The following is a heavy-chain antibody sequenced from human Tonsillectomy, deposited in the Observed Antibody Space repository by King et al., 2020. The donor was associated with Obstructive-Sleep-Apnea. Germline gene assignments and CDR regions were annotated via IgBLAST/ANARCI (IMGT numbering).Heavy chain of an antibody. J-gene: IGHJ4*02. CDR2: FKSQTDGGPT. Sequence: VQLVESGGGLVKPGGSLRLSCAASGFTFSNSWMSWVRQAPGKGLEWGGRFKSQTDGGPTDYGAPWKCRFTISRDDSKNTLYLQMNSLKTEDTAVYYCTTGYCSGGSCLKVFDYWGQGTLVTVSS. D-gene: IGHD2-15*01. CDR3: TTGYCSGGSCLKVFDY. CDR1: GFTFSNSW. V-gene: IGHV3-15*01.